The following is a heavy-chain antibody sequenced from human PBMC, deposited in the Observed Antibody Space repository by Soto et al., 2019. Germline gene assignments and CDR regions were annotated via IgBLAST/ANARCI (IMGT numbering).Heavy chain of an antibody. CDR2: IYYSGST. J-gene: IGHJ6*02. Sequence: TVSGGSISSSSYYWGWIRQPPGKGLEWIGSIYYSGSTYYNPSLKSRVTISVDTSKNQFSLKLSSVTAADTAVYYCARPAGYYYYGMDVWGQGTTVTVSS. V-gene: IGHV4-39*01. CDR1: GGSISSSSYY. CDR3: ARPAGYYYYGMDV. D-gene: IGHD6-19*01.